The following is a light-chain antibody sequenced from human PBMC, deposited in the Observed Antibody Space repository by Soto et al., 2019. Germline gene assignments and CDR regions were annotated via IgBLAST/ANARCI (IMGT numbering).Light chain of an antibody. CDR3: QQYASSLYT. V-gene: IGKV3-20*01. Sequence: EIVLTQSPGTLSLSPGERATLSCRASQNVSSGYLAWYQQKPGQAPSLLIYDASSRATGIADGFSGSGSGTDFTLTISSLEPEDFAVYYCQQYASSLYTFGQGTKLDIK. CDR2: DAS. CDR1: QNVSSGY. J-gene: IGKJ2*01.